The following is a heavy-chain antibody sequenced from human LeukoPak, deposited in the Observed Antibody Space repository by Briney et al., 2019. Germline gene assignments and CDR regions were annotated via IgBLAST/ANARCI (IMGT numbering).Heavy chain of an antibody. CDR3: ARVASSSWHFDY. CDR2: ISSSGSTV. Sequence: AGGSLRLSCAASGFTFSSYEMNWVRQAPGKGLEWVSYISSSGSTVYYADSVKGRFTISRDNAKNSLYLQMNSLRAEDTAVYYCARVASSSWHFDYWGQGTLVTVSP. D-gene: IGHD6-13*01. J-gene: IGHJ4*02. V-gene: IGHV3-48*03. CDR1: GFTFSSYE.